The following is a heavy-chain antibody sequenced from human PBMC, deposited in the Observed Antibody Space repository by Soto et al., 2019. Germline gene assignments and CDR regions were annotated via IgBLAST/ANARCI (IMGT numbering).Heavy chain of an antibody. Sequence: LSLTCAVYGGSFSGYYWSWIRQPPGKGLEWIGEINHSGSTNYNPSLKSRVTISVDTSKNQFSLKLSSVTAADTAVYYCARRRLGATPFDYWGQGTLVTVSS. V-gene: IGHV4-34*01. CDR3: ARRRLGATPFDY. D-gene: IGHD1-26*01. J-gene: IGHJ4*02. CDR1: GGSFSGYY. CDR2: INHSGST.